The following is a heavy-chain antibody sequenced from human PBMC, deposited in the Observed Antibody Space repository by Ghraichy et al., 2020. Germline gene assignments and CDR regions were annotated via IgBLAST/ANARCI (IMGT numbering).Heavy chain of an antibody. CDR2: ISGRGDNT. CDR1: GFTFSSYA. CDR3: AKTPGDIAVAGTFDY. J-gene: IGHJ4*02. Sequence: GGSLRLSCAASGFTFSSYALSWVRQAPGKGLDWVSVISGRGDNTYNADSVRGRLTISRDNSKNTVYLQINSLRAEDTAVYYCAKTPGDIAVAGTFDYWGQGILVTVSS. D-gene: IGHD6-19*01. V-gene: IGHV3-23*01.